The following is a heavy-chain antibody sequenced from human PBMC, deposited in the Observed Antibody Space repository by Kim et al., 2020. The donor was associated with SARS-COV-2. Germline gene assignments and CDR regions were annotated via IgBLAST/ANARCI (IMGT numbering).Heavy chain of an antibody. CDR2: INHSGST. D-gene: IGHD2-2*01. V-gene: IGHV4-34*01. Sequence: SETLSLTCAVYGGSFSGYYWSWIRQPPGKGLEWIGEINHSGSTNYNPSLKSRVTISVDTSKNQFSLKLSSVTAADTAVYYCASEGEGGLLPAAHYYFDYWGQGTLVTVSS. CDR3: ASEGEGGLLPAAHYYFDY. CDR1: GGSFSGYY. J-gene: IGHJ4*02.